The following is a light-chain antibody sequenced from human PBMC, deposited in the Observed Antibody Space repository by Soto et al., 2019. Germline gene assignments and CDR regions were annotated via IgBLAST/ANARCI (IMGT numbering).Light chain of an antibody. V-gene: IGKV3-11*01. J-gene: IGKJ5*01. CDR2: DAS. CDR3: QQRSASIT. Sequence: ELVLTQSPDTLSLSPGERATLSCWASHSVTTHLAWFQQRPGQTPRLLIYDASTRAPGIPATLSGRGSGADFTLAISSLEPEDSAVYYCQQRSASITFGQGTRLEIK. CDR1: HSVTTH.